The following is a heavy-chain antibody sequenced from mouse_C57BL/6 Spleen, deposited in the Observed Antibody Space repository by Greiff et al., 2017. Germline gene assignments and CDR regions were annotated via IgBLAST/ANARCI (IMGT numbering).Heavy chain of an antibody. J-gene: IGHJ4*01. CDR2: FDPRSGGT. CDR1: GYTFTSYW. V-gene: IGHV1-72*01. D-gene: IGHD2-10*02. Sequence: QVQLQQPGAELVKPGASVKLSCKASGYTFTSYWMHWVKQRPGRGLEWIGRFDPRSGGTKYNEKFKSKATLTVDKPSSTAYMQLSSLTSEDSAVFYCATYGNYAMDYWGQGTSVTVSS. CDR3: ATYGNYAMDY.